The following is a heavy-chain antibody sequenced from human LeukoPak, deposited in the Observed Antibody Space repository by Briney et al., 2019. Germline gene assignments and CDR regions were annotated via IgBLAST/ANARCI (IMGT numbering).Heavy chain of an antibody. CDR1: GFTSSADW. D-gene: IGHD2-15*01. Sequence: GGSLRLSCAASGFTSSADWMRWVCQAPGKGLEWVANIEPDGSEKSYVDSVKGRFTIYRDNAKDSVVLQMNSLRAEDTAGYYCAKPRSCSSGSCYFDFWGQGALVTVSS. CDR3: AKPRSCSSGSCYFDF. V-gene: IGHV3-7*05. J-gene: IGHJ4*03. CDR2: IEPDGSEK.